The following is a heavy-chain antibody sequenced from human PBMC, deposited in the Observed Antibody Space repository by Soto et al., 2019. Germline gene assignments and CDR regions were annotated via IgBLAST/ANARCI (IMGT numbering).Heavy chain of an antibody. V-gene: IGHV1-8*01. CDR2: MNPNSGNT. CDR1: GYTFTSYD. CDR3: AGRAAAAYDY. Sequence: ASVKVSCKASGYTFTSYDINWVRQASGQGLEWMGWMNPNSGNTDYALKFRGRVTMTRDTSISTAYMELSSLTSEDTAVYYCAGRAAAAYDYWSQGTLVTVSS. D-gene: IGHD6-13*01. J-gene: IGHJ4*02.